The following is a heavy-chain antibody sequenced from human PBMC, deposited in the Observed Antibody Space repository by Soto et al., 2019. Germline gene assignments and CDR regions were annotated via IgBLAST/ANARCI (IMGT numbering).Heavy chain of an antibody. V-gene: IGHV5-10-1*01. J-gene: IGHJ6*02. D-gene: IGHD2-2*01. CDR3: ASSPRGYCSSTSCRELGNYYGMDV. CDR2: IDPSDSYT. Sequence: GESLKISCKGSGYSFTSYWTSWARQMPGKGLEWMGRIDPSDSYTNYSPSFQGHVTTSADKSISTAYLQWSSLKASDTAMYYCASSPRGYCSSTSCRELGNYYGMDVWGQGTTVTVSS. CDR1: GYSFTSYW.